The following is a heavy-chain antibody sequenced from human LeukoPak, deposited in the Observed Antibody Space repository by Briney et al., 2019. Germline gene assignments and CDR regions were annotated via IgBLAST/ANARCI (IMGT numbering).Heavy chain of an antibody. CDR2: VSYDGSNK. CDR3: ARGGMATTKVGYFDH. CDR1: GFTFSSYA. V-gene: IGHV3-30-3*01. D-gene: IGHD5-24*01. J-gene: IGHJ4*02. Sequence: GGSLRLSCAASGFTFSSYAMHWVRQAPGKGLEWVAVVSYDGSNKYYADSVKGRFTISRDNSKNTLYLQMNSLRAEDTAVYYCARGGMATTKVGYFDHWGQGTLVTVSS.